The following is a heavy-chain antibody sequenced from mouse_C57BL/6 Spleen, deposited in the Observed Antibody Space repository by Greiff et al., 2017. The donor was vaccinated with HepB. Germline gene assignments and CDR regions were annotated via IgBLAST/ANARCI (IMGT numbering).Heavy chain of an antibody. CDR2: IDPSDSYT. D-gene: IGHD3-2*02. CDR1: GYTFTSYW. V-gene: IGHV1-50*01. CDR3: ARERGNAQATAWFAD. Sequence: QVQLQQPGAELVKPGASVKLSCKASGYTFTSYWMQWVKQRPGQGLEWIGEIDPSDSYTNYNQKFKGKATLTVDKSSSTAYMQLSSLTSEDSAVYYCARERGNAQATAWFADWGQGTLVTVSA. J-gene: IGHJ3*01.